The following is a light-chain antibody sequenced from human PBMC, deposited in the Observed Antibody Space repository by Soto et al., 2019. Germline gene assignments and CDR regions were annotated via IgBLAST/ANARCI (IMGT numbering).Light chain of an antibody. CDR3: SSFTSSITYV. V-gene: IGLV2-14*01. J-gene: IGLJ1*01. Sequence: ALAQPASVSGSPGQSITISCTGTSSDVGGYNSVSWYRQDPGKAPKLMIYDVTNRPSGVSNRFSGSKSGNTASLTISGLQAEDEADYYCSSFTSSITYVFGTGTKVTV. CDR1: SSDVGGYNS. CDR2: DVT.